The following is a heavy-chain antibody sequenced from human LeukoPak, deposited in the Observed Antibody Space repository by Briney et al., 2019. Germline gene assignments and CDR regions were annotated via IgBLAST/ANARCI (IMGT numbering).Heavy chain of an antibody. CDR2: IRYDGSYT. Sequence: GGSLRLSCEASGFTFSSYDMHWVRQAPGKGLEWVAFIRYDGSYTYYADSVKGRFTISRDNSENTLYLQMNSLRAEDTAVYYCARGGSYLSAFDIWGQGTMVTVSS. CDR3: ARGGSYLSAFDI. D-gene: IGHD1-26*01. J-gene: IGHJ3*02. CDR1: GFTFSSYD. V-gene: IGHV3-30*02.